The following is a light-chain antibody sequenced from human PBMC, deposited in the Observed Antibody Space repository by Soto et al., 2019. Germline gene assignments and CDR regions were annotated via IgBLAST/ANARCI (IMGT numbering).Light chain of an antibody. V-gene: IGLV2-8*01. CDR1: SSDVGAYNY. CDR3: SSYAGSNNYV. J-gene: IGLJ1*01. CDR2: EVS. Sequence: QSVLTQPPSASGSPGQSVTISCTGSSSDVGAYNYVAWYQQHPGKGPKLMIYEVSKRPAGVPDRFSGSKTGNTASLTVSGLQAEDEADYYCSSYAGSNNYVFGTGTKLTV.